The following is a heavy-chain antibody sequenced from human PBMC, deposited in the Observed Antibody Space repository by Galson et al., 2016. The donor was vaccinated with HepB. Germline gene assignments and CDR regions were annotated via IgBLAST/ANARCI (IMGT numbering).Heavy chain of an antibody. CDR1: GFTFSNYA. CDR3: AKEWSSYPNYFDT. CDR2: ISGRGSST. Sequence: SLRLSCAASGFTFSNYALTWVRQAPGKGPEWLSGISGRGSSTWYADSVTGRFAISRDNSKNTLDLQMNSLRGEDTAGQYCAKEWSSYPNYFDTWGQGTPVTVSS. D-gene: IGHD1-26*01. J-gene: IGHJ5*02. V-gene: IGHV3-23*01.